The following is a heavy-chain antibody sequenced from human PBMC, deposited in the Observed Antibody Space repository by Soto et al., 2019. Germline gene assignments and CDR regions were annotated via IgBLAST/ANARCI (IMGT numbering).Heavy chain of an antibody. Sequence: SETLSLTCTVSGGSISSYYWSWIRQPPGKGLEWIGYIYFSGSTNYNPSLKSRVTMSVELSKNQFSLRLSSMTAADTAVYYCAVEQWDWFNPWGQGKLVSVS. D-gene: IGHD1-26*01. V-gene: IGHV4-59*01. CDR3: AVEQWDWFNP. J-gene: IGHJ5*02. CDR1: GGSISSYY. CDR2: IYFSGST.